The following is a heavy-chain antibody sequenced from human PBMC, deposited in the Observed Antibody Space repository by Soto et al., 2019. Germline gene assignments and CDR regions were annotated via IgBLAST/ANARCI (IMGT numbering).Heavy chain of an antibody. CDR1: GFTFSSYW. D-gene: IGHD3-10*01. CDR2: INSDGSST. CDR3: ARNYGPAGYMDV. Sequence: GESLKISCAASGFTFSSYWMHWVRQAPGKGLVWVSRINSDGSSTSYADSVKGRFTISRDNAKNTLYLQMNSLRAEDTAVYYCARNYGPAGYMDVWGKGTTVTVSS. J-gene: IGHJ6*03. V-gene: IGHV3-74*01.